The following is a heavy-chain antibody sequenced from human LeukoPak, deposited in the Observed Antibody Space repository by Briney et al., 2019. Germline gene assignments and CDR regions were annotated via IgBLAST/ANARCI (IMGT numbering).Heavy chain of an antibody. D-gene: IGHD3-9*01. V-gene: IGHV4-30-4*01. CDR3: ARESLYYDILTGYYNYYGMDV. CDR1: GGSISRGDYY. CDR2: IYYSGST. Sequence: PSQTLSLTCTVSGGSISRGDYYWSWIRQPPGKGLEWIGYIYYSGSTYYNPSLKSRVTISVDTSKNQFSLKLSSVTAADTAVYYCARESLYYDILTGYYNYYGMDVWGKGTTVTVSS. J-gene: IGHJ6*04.